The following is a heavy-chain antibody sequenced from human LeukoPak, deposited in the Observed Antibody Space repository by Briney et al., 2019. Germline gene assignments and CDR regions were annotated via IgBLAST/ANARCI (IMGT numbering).Heavy chain of an antibody. D-gene: IGHD6-13*01. Sequence: ASVKVSCKASGYTFTSYDINWVRQATGQGLEWMGWMNPNSGNTGYAQKFQGRVTITRNTSISSAYMELSSLRSEDTAVYYCARGPGAAAGTDYWGQGTLVTVSS. CDR1: GYTFTSYD. CDR2: MNPNSGNT. J-gene: IGHJ4*02. V-gene: IGHV1-8*03. CDR3: ARGPGAAAGTDY.